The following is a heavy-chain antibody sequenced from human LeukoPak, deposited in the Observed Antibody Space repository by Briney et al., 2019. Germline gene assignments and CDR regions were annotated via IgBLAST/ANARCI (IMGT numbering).Heavy chain of an antibody. CDR1: GFTFSSYG. CDR2: IWYDGSNK. D-gene: IGHD1-7*01. J-gene: IGHJ4*02. CDR3: ARDRGNFCVDY. Sequence: GGSLRLSCAASGFTFSSYGMHWVRQAPGKGLEWVAVIWYDGSNKYYADSVKGRFTISRDNSKNTLYLQMNSLRAEDTAVYYCARDRGNFCVDYWGQGTLVTVSS. V-gene: IGHV3-33*01.